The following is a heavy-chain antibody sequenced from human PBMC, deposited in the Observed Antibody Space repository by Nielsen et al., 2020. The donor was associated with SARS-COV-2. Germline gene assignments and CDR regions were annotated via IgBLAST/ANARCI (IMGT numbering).Heavy chain of an antibody. CDR3: ARVGWQQLDRWFDL. J-gene: IGHJ2*01. D-gene: IGHD6-13*01. Sequence: SETLSLTCTVSGGSISNGDYYWSWIRQPPGKGLEWIGYVYYSGSTYYNPSLKSRVTISADTSKNQFSLKLTSVTAADTAVYYCARVGWQQLDRWFDLWGRGTLVTVSS. CDR2: VYYSGST. V-gene: IGHV4-30-4*01. CDR1: GGSISNGDYY.